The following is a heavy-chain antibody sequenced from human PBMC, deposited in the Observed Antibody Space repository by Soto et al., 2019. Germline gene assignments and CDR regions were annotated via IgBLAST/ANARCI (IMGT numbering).Heavy chain of an antibody. CDR2: IYSGDSVT. D-gene: IGHD2-15*01. CDR3: ARHGLYCSGGSCYPPYGMDV. J-gene: IGHJ6*02. Sequence: PGESRKISCKGSGYSFTSYWIGWVRQMPGKDLKWLGIIYSGDSVTSYSPSFHGQVTISADKSISTAYLQWSSLKASDTAMYYCARHGLYCSGGSCYPPYGMDVWGQGTTVTVSS. CDR1: GYSFTSYW. V-gene: IGHV5-51*01.